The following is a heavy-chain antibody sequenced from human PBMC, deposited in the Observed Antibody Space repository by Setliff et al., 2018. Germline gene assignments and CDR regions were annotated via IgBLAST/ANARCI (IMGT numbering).Heavy chain of an antibody. CDR1: GYSFTNYG. Sequence: ASVKVSCKTSGYSFTNYGINWVRQAPGQGLEWMGWISAYSGDTIYAQNYQGRVTMTTDTSTSTAYMELRSLRSDDTAVYYCASADVVVAPWGQGTLVTVSS. J-gene: IGHJ4*02. CDR2: ISAYSGDT. CDR3: ASADVVVAP. D-gene: IGHD2-21*01. V-gene: IGHV1-18*01.